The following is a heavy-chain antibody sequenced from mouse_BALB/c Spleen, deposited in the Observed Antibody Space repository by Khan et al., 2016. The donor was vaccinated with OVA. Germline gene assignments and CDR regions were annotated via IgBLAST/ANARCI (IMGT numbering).Heavy chain of an antibody. J-gene: IGHJ4*01. Sequence: QIQLVQSGPEVKKPGETVKISCKASGHTFTKFGMNWVKQAPGKGLKWMGWINTYTGEPTYADDFTGRFAFSLETSASTAYLQINNLKHEDTATYCCARPPYFSYVLDNWGQGTSVTVSS. V-gene: IGHV9-3-1*01. CDR2: INTYTGEP. D-gene: IGHD2-10*01. CDR1: GHTFTKFG. CDR3: ARPPYFSYVLDN.